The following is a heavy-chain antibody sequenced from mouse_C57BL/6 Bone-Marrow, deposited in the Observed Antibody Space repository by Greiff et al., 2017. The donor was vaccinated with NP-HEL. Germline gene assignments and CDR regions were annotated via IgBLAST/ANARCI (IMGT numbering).Heavy chain of an antibody. Sequence: VQLQQSGPELVKPGASVKISCKASGYTFTDYYMNWVKQSHGKSLEWIGDINPNNGGTSYNQKFKGKATLTVDKSSSTAYMELRSLTSEDSAVYYCARGGYYYGSRDYWGQGTTLTLSS. V-gene: IGHV1-26*01. J-gene: IGHJ2*01. CDR2: INPNNGGT. CDR3: ARGGYYYGSRDY. D-gene: IGHD1-1*01. CDR1: GYTFTDYY.